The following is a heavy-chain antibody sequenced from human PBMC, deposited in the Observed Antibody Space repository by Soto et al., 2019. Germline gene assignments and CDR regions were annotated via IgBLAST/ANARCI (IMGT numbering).Heavy chain of an antibody. CDR1: GYIFVHYG. J-gene: IGHJ6*02. CDR2: ISPYTGNT. CDR3: VMVDNYVTPTPQDV. D-gene: IGHD3-16*01. V-gene: IGHV1-18*01. Sequence: QVQLVQSGDEVKKPGASVKVSCKASGYIFVHYGIAWVRQAPGQGLEWMGWISPYTGNTHSATKVQGRLTMTTDTSTSTVYMDLGSLTSDDTAVYYCVMVDNYVTPTPQDVWGQGTTVTVSS.